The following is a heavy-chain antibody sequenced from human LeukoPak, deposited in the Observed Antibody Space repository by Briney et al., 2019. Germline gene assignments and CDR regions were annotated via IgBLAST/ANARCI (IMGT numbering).Heavy chain of an antibody. CDR1: GGTFSSYA. V-gene: IGHV1-69*04. J-gene: IGHJ5*02. CDR3: ARNPGIAAAGPNWFDP. CDR2: IIPILGIA. Sequence: SVKVSCKASGGTFSSYAISWVRQAPGQGLEWMGRIIPILGIANYAQKFQGRVTITADKSTSTAYMELSSLRSEDTAVYYCARNPGIAAAGPNWFDPWGQGTLVTVSS. D-gene: IGHD6-13*01.